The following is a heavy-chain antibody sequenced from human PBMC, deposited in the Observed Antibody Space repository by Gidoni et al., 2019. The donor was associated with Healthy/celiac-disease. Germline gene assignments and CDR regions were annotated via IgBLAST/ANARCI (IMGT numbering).Heavy chain of an antibody. J-gene: IGHJ4*02. Sequence: EVQLVESGGGLVQPGGSLRLSCAASGFTFSSYAMHWVRQAPGKGLEYVSAISSNGGSTYYANSVKGRFTISRDNSKNTLYLQMGSLRAEDMAVYYCASLLGSGSRPVDYWGQGTLVTVSS. CDR3: ASLLGSGSRPVDY. CDR1: GFTFSSYA. CDR2: ISSNGGST. V-gene: IGHV3-64*01. D-gene: IGHD3-10*01.